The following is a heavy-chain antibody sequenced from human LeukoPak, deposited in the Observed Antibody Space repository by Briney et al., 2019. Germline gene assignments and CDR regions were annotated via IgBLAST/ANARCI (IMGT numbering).Heavy chain of an antibody. CDR1: GFTLRNYA. D-gene: IGHD1-1*01. CDR3: ARGFLQLTPYYFDY. CDR2: ISGSGGRT. J-gene: IGHJ4*02. V-gene: IGHV3-23*01. Sequence: PGGSLRLSCAASGFTLRNYAMTWVRQTPGKGLEWVSAISGSGGRTYYADSVEGRLTISRDISKNTVSLQMDSLRVDDTGIYYCARGFLQLTPYYFDYWGQGALVTVSS.